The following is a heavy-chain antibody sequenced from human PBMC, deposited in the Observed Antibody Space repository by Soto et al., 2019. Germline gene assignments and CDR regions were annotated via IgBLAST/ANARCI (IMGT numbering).Heavy chain of an antibody. CDR1: GYSISRGYY. V-gene: IGHV4-38-2*01. D-gene: IGHD3-10*01. J-gene: IGHJ4*02. CDR3: ARSFGELSFDY. CDR2: IFHTGST. Sequence: SETLSLTCAVSGYSISRGYYWGWIRQPPGKGLEWIGNIFHTGSTSYNPSLKSRVAMSVDTSKNDFSLRLSSVTAADTAVYYCARSFGELSFDYWGQGALVTVSS.